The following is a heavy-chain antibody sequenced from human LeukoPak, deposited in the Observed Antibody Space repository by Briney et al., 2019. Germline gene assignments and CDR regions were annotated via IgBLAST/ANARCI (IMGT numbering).Heavy chain of an antibody. CDR1: GFTFTGYY. CDR3: ARDSSCSGGSCYSGGFDY. D-gene: IGHD2-15*01. CDR2: INPNSGGT. Sequence: ASVKVSCKASGFTFTGYYMHWVRQAPGQGLEWLGWINPNSGGTNYAQKFQGWVTMTRDTSISTAYMELSRLRSDDTAVYYCARDSSCSGGSCYSGGFDYWGQGTLVTVSS. J-gene: IGHJ4*02. V-gene: IGHV1-2*04.